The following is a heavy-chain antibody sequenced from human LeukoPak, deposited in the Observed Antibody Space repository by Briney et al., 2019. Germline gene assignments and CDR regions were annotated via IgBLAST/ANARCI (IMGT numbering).Heavy chain of an antibody. CDR1: GFTVSSNY. V-gene: IGHV3-66*01. Sequence: AGSLRLSCAASGFTVSSNYMSWVRQAPGKGLEWVSVSYSGGSTNYADSVKGRFTISRDNSKNTLYLQMNSLRAEDTAVYYCARVFSAAGAKTNDYWGQGTLVTVSS. J-gene: IGHJ4*02. CDR2: SYSGGST. CDR3: ARVFSAAGAKTNDY. D-gene: IGHD6-13*01.